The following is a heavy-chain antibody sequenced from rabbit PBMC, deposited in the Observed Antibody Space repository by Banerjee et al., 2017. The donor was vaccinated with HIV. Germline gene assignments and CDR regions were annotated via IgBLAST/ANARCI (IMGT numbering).Heavy chain of an antibody. V-gene: IGHV1S40*01. D-gene: IGHD4-1*01. CDR1: GFDLSNYYY. CDR3: ARRGSGWGLGLNL. CDR2: VYGGSSGST. J-gene: IGHJ4*01. Sequence: QSLEESGGGLVKPGASLTLTCKASGFDLSNYYYMCWVRQAPGKGLEWIACVYGGSSGSTYYTSWAKGRFTVSKTSSTTVTLQMTSLTAADTATYFCARRGSGWGLGLNLWGPGTLVTVS.